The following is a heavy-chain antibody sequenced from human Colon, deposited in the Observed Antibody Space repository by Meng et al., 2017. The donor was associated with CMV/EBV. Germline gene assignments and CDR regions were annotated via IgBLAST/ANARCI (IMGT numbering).Heavy chain of an antibody. Sequence: GESLKISCTASGIDISFYSMQWVRQAPGKGLEWISYISTSGSPIYYADSVKGRFTISRDNAKTSLYLHMNRLTAEDTGVYYCVGSRVRYIFDHWGQGTLVTVSS. CDR2: ISTSGSPI. V-gene: IGHV3-48*04. CDR1: GIDISFYS. D-gene: IGHD5-18*01. J-gene: IGHJ4*02. CDR3: VGSRVRYIFDH.